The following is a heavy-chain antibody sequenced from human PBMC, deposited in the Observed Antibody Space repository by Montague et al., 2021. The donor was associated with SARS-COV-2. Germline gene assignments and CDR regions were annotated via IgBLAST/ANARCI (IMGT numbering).Heavy chain of an antibody. CDR2: INHSGST. D-gene: IGHD5-24*01. Sequence: SETLSLTCAVYGGSFSGYYWSWIRQPPGKGLEWIGEINHSGSTNYNPSLKSRVTISVDTSKNQFSLKLSSVTAADTAVYYCARRGYSYYYYGMDVWGQGTTFTVSS. J-gene: IGHJ6*02. CDR3: ARRGYSYYYYGMDV. V-gene: IGHV4-34*01. CDR1: GGSFSGYY.